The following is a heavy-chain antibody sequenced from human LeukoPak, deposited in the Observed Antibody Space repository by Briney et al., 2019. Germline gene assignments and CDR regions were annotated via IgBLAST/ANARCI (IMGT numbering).Heavy chain of an antibody. CDR1: GFTFSSYA. D-gene: IGHD2-2*03. CDR3: ARDLLDDNWFDP. J-gene: IGHJ5*02. CDR2: ISYDGSNK. Sequence: GGSLRLSCAASGFTFSSYAMHWVRQAPGKGLEWVAVISYDGSNKYYADSVKGRFTISRGNSKNTLYLQMNSLRAEDTAVYYCARDLLDDNWFDPWGQGTLVTVSS. V-gene: IGHV3-30*04.